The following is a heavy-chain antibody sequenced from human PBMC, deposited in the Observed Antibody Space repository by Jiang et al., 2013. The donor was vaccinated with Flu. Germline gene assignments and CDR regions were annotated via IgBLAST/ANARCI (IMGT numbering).Heavy chain of an antibody. CDR2: IYYSGST. J-gene: IGHJ3*02. V-gene: IGHV4-31*03. CDR1: GGSISSGGYY. D-gene: IGHD3-10*01. Sequence: GSGLVKPSQTLSLTCTVSGGSISSGGYYWSWIRQHPGKGLEWIGYIYYSGSTYYNPSLKSRVTISVDTSKNQFSLKLSSVTAADTAVYYCARGNYYGSGSYYLAFDAFDIVGPRDNGHRLF. CDR3: ARGNYYGSGSYYLAFDAFDI.